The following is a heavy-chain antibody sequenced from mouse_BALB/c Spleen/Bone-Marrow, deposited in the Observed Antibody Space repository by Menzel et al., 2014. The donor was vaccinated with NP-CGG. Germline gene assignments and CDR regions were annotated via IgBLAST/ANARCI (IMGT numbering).Heavy chain of an antibody. V-gene: IGHV3-6*02. CDR3: ARTYYRYGAYYFDC. J-gene: IGHJ2*01. CDR2: ISFDGSN. CDR1: GYSITSGYF. Sequence: EVKLVESGPGPVKPSQSLSLTCSVTGYSITSGYFWNWIRQFPGNKPEWMGYISFDGSNNYNPSLKNRISITRDTSKNRFFLKLSSVTTEDSSTYYCARTYYRYGAYYFDCWGQGTTLTVSS. D-gene: IGHD2-14*01.